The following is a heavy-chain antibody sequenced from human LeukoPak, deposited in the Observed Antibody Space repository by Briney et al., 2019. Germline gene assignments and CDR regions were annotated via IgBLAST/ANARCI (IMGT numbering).Heavy chain of an antibody. CDR1: GFTFSTYT. Sequence: GSLRLSCAASGFTFSTYTMNWVRQAPGKGLEWVSSISSNIDYKYYTDSVKGRFTISRDNAKNSLFLQMNSLGVEDTAVYYCARDEWGIAAAGTEAFDIWGQGTMVTVSS. D-gene: IGHD6-13*01. CDR3: ARDEWGIAAAGTEAFDI. CDR2: ISSNIDYK. V-gene: IGHV3-21*01. J-gene: IGHJ3*02.